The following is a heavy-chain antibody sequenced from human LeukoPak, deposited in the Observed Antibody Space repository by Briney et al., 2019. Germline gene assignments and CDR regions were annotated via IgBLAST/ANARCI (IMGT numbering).Heavy chain of an antibody. D-gene: IGHD4-11*01. CDR1: GDSISSYY. V-gene: IGHV4-59*08. Sequence: SETLSLTCTVSGDSISSYYWSWIRQPPGKGLEWIGYIYYSGSTNYNPPLKSRVTISLDTSKNQFSLKLTSVTAADTAAYYCAGLTTASAFDIWGQGTMVTVSS. CDR3: AGLTTASAFDI. CDR2: IYYSGST. J-gene: IGHJ3*02.